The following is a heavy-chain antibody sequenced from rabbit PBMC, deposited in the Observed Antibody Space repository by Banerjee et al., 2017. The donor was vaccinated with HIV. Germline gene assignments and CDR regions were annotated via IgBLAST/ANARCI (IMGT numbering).Heavy chain of an antibody. Sequence: QEQLVESGGGLVKPEGSLTLTCTASGFSFSNKYVMCWVRQAPGKGLELIACVYAGSSGTPYYASWAKGRFTISKTSSTTVTLQMTSLTAADTATYSCERDLAGVTGWNFNVWGPGTLVTVS. CDR2: VYAGSSGTP. CDR1: GFSFSNKYV. J-gene: IGHJ4*01. V-gene: IGHV1S45*01. CDR3: ERDLAGVTGWNFNV. D-gene: IGHD4-1*01.